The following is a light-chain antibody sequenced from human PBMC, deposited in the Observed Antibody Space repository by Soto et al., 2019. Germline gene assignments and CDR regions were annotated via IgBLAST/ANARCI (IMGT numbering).Light chain of an antibody. Sequence: QSVLTQPRSVSGSPGQSVTISCTGTTSDVGTYSYVSWYQQHPGKAPKLMIYDVSKRPSGVPDRFSGSKSGNTASLTISGLQAEDEADYYCSSYAGSYTWVFGGGTKLTVL. CDR1: TSDVGTYSY. CDR2: DVS. CDR3: SSYAGSYTWV. V-gene: IGLV2-11*01. J-gene: IGLJ3*02.